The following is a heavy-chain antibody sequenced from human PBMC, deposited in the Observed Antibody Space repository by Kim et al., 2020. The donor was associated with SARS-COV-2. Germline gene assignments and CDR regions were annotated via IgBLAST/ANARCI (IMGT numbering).Heavy chain of an antibody. CDR3: AVWFGELLSDAFDI. J-gene: IGHJ3*02. Sequence: GGSLRLSCAASGFTFSSYAMHWVRQAPGKGLEWVAVISYDGSNKYYADSVKGRFTISRDNSKNTLYLQMNSLRAEDTAVYYCAVWFGELLSDAFDIWGQG. V-gene: IGHV3-30*04. CDR2: ISYDGSNK. D-gene: IGHD3-10*01. CDR1: GFTFSSYA.